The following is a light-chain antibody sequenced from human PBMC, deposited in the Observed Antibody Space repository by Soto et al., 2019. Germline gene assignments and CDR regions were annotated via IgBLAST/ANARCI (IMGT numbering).Light chain of an antibody. CDR1: SSNIGAGHD. V-gene: IGLV1-40*01. CDR2: GNS. J-gene: IGLJ1*01. Sequence: QSVLTQPPSVSGAPGQRVTISCTGSSSNIGAGHDVHWYQQLPGTAPKLLIYGNSNRPSGVPDRFSGSKSGTSASLAITGLQAEDEADYYCQSYDSSLSAVFGTGTKVTVL. CDR3: QSYDSSLSAV.